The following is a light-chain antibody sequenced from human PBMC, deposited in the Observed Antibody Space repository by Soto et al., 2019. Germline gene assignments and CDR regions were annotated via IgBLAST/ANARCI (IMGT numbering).Light chain of an antibody. CDR2: GAS. V-gene: IGKV3-20*01. J-gene: IGKJ1*01. Sequence: DIVLTQSPATLSLSPGERATLSCGASQSVSSSRLAWYQQKPGQAPRLLIYGASTRATGIPARFSGSGSGTDFTLTISRLEPEDFAVYYCQQYGSSGTFGQGTKVDIK. CDR3: QQYGSSGT. CDR1: QSVSSSR.